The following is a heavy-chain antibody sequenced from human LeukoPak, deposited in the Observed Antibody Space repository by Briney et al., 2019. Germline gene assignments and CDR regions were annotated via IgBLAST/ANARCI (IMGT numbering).Heavy chain of an antibody. CDR1: GGSISNYY. Sequence: SETLSLTCTVSGGSISNYYWSWIRQPPGKGLEWIGYMYYSGSTNYNPSLKSRVTISVDTSKNQFSLKLRSVTAADTAVYYCANSHPLGSNNDYYTPFDYWGQGTLVTVSS. D-gene: IGHD3-3*01. J-gene: IGHJ4*02. CDR3: ANSHPLGSNNDYYTPFDY. CDR2: MYYSGST. V-gene: IGHV4-59*01.